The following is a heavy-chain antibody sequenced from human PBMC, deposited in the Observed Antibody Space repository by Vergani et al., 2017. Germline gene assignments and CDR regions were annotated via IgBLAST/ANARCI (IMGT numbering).Heavy chain of an antibody. CDR2: LTGGGGST. CDR3: ARXVTSQYCYYSMNV. J-gene: IGHJ6*02. V-gene: IGHV3-23*01. Sequence: EVQLLESGGSLKQPGGSVRLSCAASGFTFSTYAMHWVRQAPGKGLEWVSALTGGGGSTYYADSFKGRFIISRDNAKNSLYLQMNSLRAEDTAVYYCARXVTSQYCYYSMNVWGQGTTVTVSS. D-gene: IGHD1/OR15-1a*01. CDR1: GFTFSTYA.